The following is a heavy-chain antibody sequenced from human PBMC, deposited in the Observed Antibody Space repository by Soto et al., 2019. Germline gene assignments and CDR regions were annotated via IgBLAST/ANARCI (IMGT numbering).Heavy chain of an antibody. Sequence: QVQLQDSGPGLVKPAGTLSLTCAVSRGSITTSNWWTWVRQPPGQGLEWIGEIYHSGAINYSPSLTGRLTISIDNSKNQFSLKLTSVTAADTAFYFCARAGSVSASYFDSWGQGTLVTVSP. CDR1: RGSITTSNW. D-gene: IGHD3-10*01. CDR2: IYHSGAI. V-gene: IGHV4-4*01. CDR3: ARAGSVSASYFDS. J-gene: IGHJ4*02.